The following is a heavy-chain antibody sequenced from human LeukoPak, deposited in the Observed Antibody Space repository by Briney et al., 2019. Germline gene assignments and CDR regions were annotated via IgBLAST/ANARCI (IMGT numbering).Heavy chain of an antibody. CDR3: AELGITMIRGV. J-gene: IGHJ6*04. V-gene: IGHV3-48*03. CDR2: ISSSGSTI. Sequence: GGSLRLYCAASGFTFSSYEMNWVRQAPGKGLEWVSYISSSGSTIYYADSVKGRFTISRDNAKNSLYLQMNSLRAEDTAVYYCAELGITMIRGVWGKGTTVTISS. D-gene: IGHD3-22*01. CDR1: GFTFSSYE.